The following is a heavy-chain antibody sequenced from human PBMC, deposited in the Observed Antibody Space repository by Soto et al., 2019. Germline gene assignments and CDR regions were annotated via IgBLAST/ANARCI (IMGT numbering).Heavy chain of an antibody. D-gene: IGHD2-15*01. J-gene: IGHJ4*02. V-gene: IGHV1-8*01. CDR3: ARGYCSGGSCYTPYFDY. CDR1: GYTFTSSD. CDR2: MNPNSGNT. Sequence: ASVKVSCKASGYTFTSSDINWVRQATGQGLEWMGWMNPNSGNTGYAQKFRGRVTLTRNTSISTAYMELSSLRSEDTAVYYCARGYCSGGSCYTPYFDYWGQGTVVTVS.